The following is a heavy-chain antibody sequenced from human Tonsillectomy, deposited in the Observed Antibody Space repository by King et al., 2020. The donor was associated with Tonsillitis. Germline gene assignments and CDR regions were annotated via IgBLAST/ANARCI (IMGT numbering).Heavy chain of an antibody. CDR1: GFTFSSSA. J-gene: IGHJ4*02. D-gene: IGHD5-18*01. CDR3: ANVVGTAMVSYFDY. Sequence: VQLVESGGGLVQPGGSLRLSCAASGFTFSSSAMAWVRQAPGKGLEWVSGISGSGGNTYYADSVKGRFTISRDTSKNTLYLQMNILGAGDTALYYCANVVGTAMVSYFDYWGLGTLVTVSS. V-gene: IGHV3-23*04. CDR2: ISGSGGNT.